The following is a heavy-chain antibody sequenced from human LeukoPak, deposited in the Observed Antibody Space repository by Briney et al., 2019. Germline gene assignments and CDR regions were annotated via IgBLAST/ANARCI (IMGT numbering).Heavy chain of an antibody. D-gene: IGHD2-2*01. Sequence: GGSLRLSCAASGFTFSSYAMSWVRQAPGKGLEWVSAISGSGGSTYYADSVKGQFTISRDNSKNTLYLQMNSLRAEDTAVYYCAKDSVYCSSTSCYVYWGQGTLVTVSS. CDR2: ISGSGGST. CDR1: GFTFSSYA. J-gene: IGHJ4*02. CDR3: AKDSVYCSSTSCYVY. V-gene: IGHV3-23*01.